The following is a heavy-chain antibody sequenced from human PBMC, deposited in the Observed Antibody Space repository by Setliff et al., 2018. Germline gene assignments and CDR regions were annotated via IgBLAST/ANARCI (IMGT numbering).Heavy chain of an antibody. V-gene: IGHV1-69*13. Sequence: SVKVSCKASGGTFSSYAISWVRQAPGQGLEWMGGIIPIFGTANYAQKFQGRVTITADESTSTAYMELSSLRSEDTAVYYCAREGPFIAAAGTAWFDPWGQGALVTVSS. J-gene: IGHJ5*02. CDR2: IIPIFGTA. CDR3: AREGPFIAAAGTAWFDP. CDR1: GGTFSSYA. D-gene: IGHD6-13*01.